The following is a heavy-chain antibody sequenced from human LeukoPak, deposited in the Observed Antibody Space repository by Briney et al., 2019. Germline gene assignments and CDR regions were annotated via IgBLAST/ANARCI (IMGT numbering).Heavy chain of an antibody. CDR1: GGSLSPYW. V-gene: IGHV4-34*01. D-gene: IGHD4-17*01. CDR2: IKYSGHT. CDR3: ARRGANDFGDSAGNFAYDI. J-gene: IGHJ3*02. Sequence: SETLSFTCEVYGGSLSPYWWIWIRQPPGKGLEWIGEIKYSGHTNYNPSLESRVTISVDTSKKQFSLKLSSVTVADTALYFCARRGANDFGDSAGNFAYDIWGQGTMVTASS.